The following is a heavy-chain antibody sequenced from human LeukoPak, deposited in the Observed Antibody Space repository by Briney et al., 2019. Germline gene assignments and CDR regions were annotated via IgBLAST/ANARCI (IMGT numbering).Heavy chain of an antibody. CDR2: INHSGST. J-gene: IGHJ4*02. D-gene: IGHD3-22*01. Sequence: TSETLSLTCAVYGGSFSGYYWSWIRQPPGKGLEWIGEINHSGSTNYNPSLKSRVTISVDTSKNQFSLKLSSVTAADTAVYYCALAGYYDSSGYYGVDYWGQGTLVTVSS. CDR1: GGSFSGYY. V-gene: IGHV4-34*01. CDR3: ALAGYYDSSGYYGVDY.